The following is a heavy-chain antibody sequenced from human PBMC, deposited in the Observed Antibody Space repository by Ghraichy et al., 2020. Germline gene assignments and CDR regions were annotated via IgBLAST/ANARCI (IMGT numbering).Heavy chain of an antibody. V-gene: IGHV3-53*01. D-gene: IGHD2-8*01. CDR2: IYSGGST. J-gene: IGHJ6*02. Sequence: GGSLRLSCAASGFTVSSNYMSWVRQAPGKGLEWVSVIYSGGSTYYADSVKGRFTISRDNSKNTLYLQMNSLRAEDTAVYYCARDLRRAYVDYYGMDVWGQGTTVTVSS. CDR1: GFTVSSNY. CDR3: ARDLRRAYVDYYGMDV.